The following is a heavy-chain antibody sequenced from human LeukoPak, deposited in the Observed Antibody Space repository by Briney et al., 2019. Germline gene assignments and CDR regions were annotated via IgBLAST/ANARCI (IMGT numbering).Heavy chain of an antibody. CDR3: ATSPCSGGSCYPGYFDL. J-gene: IGHJ4*02. CDR2: ISGSGVST. CDR1: GFAFSSYA. Sequence: GGSLRLSCAACGFAFSSYAMNWVGQAPGKGLAWVSIISGSGVSTYYADSVKGRFTISRDSSRNTLYLQMNSLISEDTAIYYWATSPCSGGSCYPGYFDLWGQGTLVTVSS. D-gene: IGHD2-15*01. V-gene: IGHV3-23*01.